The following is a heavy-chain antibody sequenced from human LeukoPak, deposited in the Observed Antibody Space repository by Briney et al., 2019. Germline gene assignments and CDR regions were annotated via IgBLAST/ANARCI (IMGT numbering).Heavy chain of an antibody. CDR2: IWFDGSNK. CDR3: ATHIGHYPRGWLDP. CDR1: GFPFSSNG. Sequence: PGGSLRLSCAASGFPFSSNGMHWVRQAPGKGLEWVAVIWFDGSNKYYADSVQGRFTISRDNSKNTLYLQMNSLRVEDTAVYYCATHIGHYPRGWLDPWGQGTLVTVSS. J-gene: IGHJ5*02. D-gene: IGHD1-26*01. V-gene: IGHV3-33*01.